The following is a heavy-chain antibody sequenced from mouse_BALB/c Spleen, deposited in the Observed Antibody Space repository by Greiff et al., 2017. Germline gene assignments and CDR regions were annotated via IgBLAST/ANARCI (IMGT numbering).Heavy chain of an antibody. CDR2: IYPYNGGT. CDR1: GYTFTDYN. Sequence: EVKLVESGPELVKPGASVKISCKASGYTFTDYNMHWVKQSHGKSLEWIGYIYPYNGGTGYNQKFKSKATLTVDNSSSTAYMELRSLTSEDSAVYYCARLYYGNYEAYWGQGTLVTVSA. D-gene: IGHD2-1*01. V-gene: IGHV1S29*02. J-gene: IGHJ3*01. CDR3: ARLYYGNYEAY.